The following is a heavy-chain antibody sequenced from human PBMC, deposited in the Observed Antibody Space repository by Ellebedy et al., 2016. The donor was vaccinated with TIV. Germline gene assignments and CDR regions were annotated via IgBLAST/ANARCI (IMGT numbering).Heavy chain of an antibody. V-gene: IGHV3-7*01. CDR3: ARAGKWDNANGDY. J-gene: IGHJ4*02. D-gene: IGHD1-26*01. Sequence: GESLKISCAASGFPFSSFWMSWVRQAPGKGLEWVANTKEDGSEKYYVDSVRGRFTISRDNAKNSLYLQMKSLRAEDTAVYDCARAGKWDNANGDYWGQGTLVSVSS. CDR2: TKEDGSEK. CDR1: GFPFSSFW.